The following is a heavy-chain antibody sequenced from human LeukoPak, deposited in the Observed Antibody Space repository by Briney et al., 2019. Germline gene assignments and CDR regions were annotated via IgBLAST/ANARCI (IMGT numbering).Heavy chain of an antibody. V-gene: IGHV4-34*01. CDR1: GGSFSGYY. J-gene: IGHJ4*02. Sequence: SETLSLTCAVYGGSFSGYYWSWIRQPPGKGLEWIGEINHSGSTNYNPSLKSRVTISVDTSKNQFSLKLSSVTAADTAVYYCARGYYFDYWGQGTLVTVSS. CDR3: ARGYYFDY. CDR2: INHSGST.